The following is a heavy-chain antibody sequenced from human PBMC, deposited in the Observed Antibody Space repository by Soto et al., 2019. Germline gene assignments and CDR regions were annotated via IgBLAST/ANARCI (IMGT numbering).Heavy chain of an antibody. Sequence: QVQLQESGPGLVKPSGTLSLTCAVSGGSISSSNWWSWVREPPGKGLEWIGEIYHSGSTNYNPSLKSRVPRSVDTSKNQFSLKLSSVTAADTAVYYCARDRRDYVWGSYREGAFDIWGQGTMVTVSS. CDR1: GGSISSSNW. J-gene: IGHJ3*02. V-gene: IGHV4-4*02. CDR3: ARDRRDYVWGSYREGAFDI. CDR2: IYHSGST. D-gene: IGHD3-16*02.